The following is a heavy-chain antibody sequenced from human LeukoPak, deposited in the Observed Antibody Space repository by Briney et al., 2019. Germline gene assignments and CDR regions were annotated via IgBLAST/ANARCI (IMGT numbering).Heavy chain of an antibody. V-gene: IGHV4-39*07. D-gene: IGHD4/OR15-4a*01. CDR3: ARPNDAFDI. Sequence: PSETLSLTCTVSGGSISSSSYYWGWIRQPPGKGLEWIGYIYHSGSTYYNPSLKSRVTISVDRSKNQFSLKLSSVTAADTAVYYCARPNDAFDIWGQGTMVTVSS. J-gene: IGHJ3*02. CDR1: GGSISSSSYY. CDR2: IYHSGST.